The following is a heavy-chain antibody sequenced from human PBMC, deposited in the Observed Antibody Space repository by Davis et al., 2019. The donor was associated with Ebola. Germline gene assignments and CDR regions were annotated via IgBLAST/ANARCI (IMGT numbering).Heavy chain of an antibody. CDR2: IYYTGNA. CDR1: GVSISRHY. V-gene: IGHV4-59*03. J-gene: IGHJ4*02. Sequence: PSETLSLTCTVSGVSISRHYWSWIRQPPGKSLAWIGSIYYTGNAYYNSSLASRATISVDTSKNQFSLKLTSVTAADTAMYYCSERGSSVWGQGTLVTVSS. D-gene: IGHD3-10*01. CDR3: SERGSSV.